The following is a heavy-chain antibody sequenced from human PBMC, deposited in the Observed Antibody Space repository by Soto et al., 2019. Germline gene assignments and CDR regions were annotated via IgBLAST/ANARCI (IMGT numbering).Heavy chain of an antibody. CDR1: GGYFSSDSFI. CDR3: AGDYKWDGMDV. J-gene: IGHJ6*02. CDR2: IYDSGTT. V-gene: IGHV4-31*03. D-gene: IGHD1-1*01. Sequence: PSEPMSLPCSVSGGYFSSDSFIWSWVRQSPGKGLEWIGYIYDSGTTYYTPSLRSRVTMSVDTSKSEFSLHLSSVTTADTAVYYCAGDYKWDGMDVWGQGAAVTVSS.